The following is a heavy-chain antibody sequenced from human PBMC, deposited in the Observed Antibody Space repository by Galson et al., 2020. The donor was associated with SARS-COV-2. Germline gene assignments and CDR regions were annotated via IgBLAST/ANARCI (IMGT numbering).Heavy chain of an antibody. CDR1: GFTFSSYG. V-gene: IGHV3-30*03. D-gene: IGHD3-22*01. Sequence: GGSLRLSCAASGFTFSSYGMPWVRQAPGKGLEWVAVISYDGSNKYYADSVKGRFTISRDNSKNTLYLQMNSLRAEDTAVYYCATVYDSTNYAFDIWGQGTMVTVSS. J-gene: IGHJ3*02. CDR2: ISYDGSNK. CDR3: ATVYDSTNYAFDI.